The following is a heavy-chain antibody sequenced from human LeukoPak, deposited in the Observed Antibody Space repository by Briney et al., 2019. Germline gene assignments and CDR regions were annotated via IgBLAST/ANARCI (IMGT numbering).Heavy chain of an antibody. V-gene: IGHV3-74*01. CDR3: ARLVDY. CDR1: GFTFSSYW. Sequence: GGSLRLSCAASGFTFSSYWMHWVRQAPGKGLVWVSRINSDGSSTSYADSVKGRFTLSSDNAKHTLYLQMNSLRPDDTAVYYCARLVDYWGQGTLLTVSS. D-gene: IGHD2-15*01. CDR2: INSDGSST. J-gene: IGHJ4*02.